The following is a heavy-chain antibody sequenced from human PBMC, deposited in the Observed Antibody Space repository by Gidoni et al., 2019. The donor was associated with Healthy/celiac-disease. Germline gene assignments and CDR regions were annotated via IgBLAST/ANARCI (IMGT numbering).Heavy chain of an antibody. CDR2: ISYDGSNK. V-gene: IGHV3-30-3*01. CDR1: GFTFSSYA. D-gene: IGHD2-2*01. Sequence: QVQLVESGGGVVHPGRSLSLSCAASGFTFSSYAMHWVRQAPGKGLEWVAVISYDGSNKYYADSVKGRFTISRDNSKNTLYLQMNSLRAEDTAVYYCARAQQYRKEDWFDPWGQGTLVTVSS. CDR3: ARAQQYRKEDWFDP. J-gene: IGHJ5*02.